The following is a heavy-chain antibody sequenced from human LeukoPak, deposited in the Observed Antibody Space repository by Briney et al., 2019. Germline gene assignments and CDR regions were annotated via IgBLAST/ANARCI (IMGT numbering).Heavy chain of an antibody. CDR2: IYYSGST. J-gene: IGHJ4*02. CDR1: GGSISSYY. CDR3: ARGVNSGYFDY. V-gene: IGHV4-59*01. D-gene: IGHD1-26*01. Sequence: SETLSLTCTVSGGSISSYYWSWIRQPPGKGLEWIGYIYYSGSTNYKPSLKSRVTISVDTSKNQFSLKLTSVTAADTAVYYCARGVNSGYFDYCGQGTLVTVSS.